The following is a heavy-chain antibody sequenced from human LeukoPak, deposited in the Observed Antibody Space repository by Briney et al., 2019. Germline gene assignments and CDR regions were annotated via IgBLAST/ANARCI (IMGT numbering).Heavy chain of an antibody. J-gene: IGHJ5*02. CDR1: GYSISSGYY. CDR2: IHHSGST. Sequence: SETLSLTCAVSGYSISSGYYCGWIRQPPGKGLEWIGTIHHSGSTYYNPSLKSRVTISVDTSNNQFSLKLTAVTAADTAVYYCARFPRGDLYNWFDPWGQGTLVTVSS. D-gene: IGHD3-3*01. V-gene: IGHV4-38-2*01. CDR3: ARFPRGDLYNWFDP.